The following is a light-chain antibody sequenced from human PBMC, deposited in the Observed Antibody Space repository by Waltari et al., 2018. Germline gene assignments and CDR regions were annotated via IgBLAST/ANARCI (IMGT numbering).Light chain of an antibody. J-gene: IGLJ1*01. Sequence: QSALTQPASVSGPPGQSITISCSGTDSDVGSYDFVSCYPQHPGKAPHLIIYEVSNRPSGISNRFSASKSGNTASLTISGLQAEDEADYYCSSYTTSSAPGVFGTGTRVTVL. CDR1: DSDVGSYDF. CDR2: EVS. V-gene: IGLV2-14*01. CDR3: SSYTTSSAPGV.